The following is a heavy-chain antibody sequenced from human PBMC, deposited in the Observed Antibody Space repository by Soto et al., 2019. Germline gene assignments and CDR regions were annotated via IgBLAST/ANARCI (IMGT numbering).Heavy chain of an antibody. D-gene: IGHD2-15*01. CDR2: IYYSGST. CDR1: GGSVGSGSYY. V-gene: IGHV4-61*01. J-gene: IGHJ5*02. Sequence: SETLSLTCTVSGGSVGSGSYYWSWIRQPPGKGLEWIGYIYYSGSTKYNPSIKSRVTISVDTSKNQFSLKMSSVTAADTAESYCARAKVVVVAATSWFDPWGQGTLVTVSS. CDR3: ARAKVVVVAATSWFDP.